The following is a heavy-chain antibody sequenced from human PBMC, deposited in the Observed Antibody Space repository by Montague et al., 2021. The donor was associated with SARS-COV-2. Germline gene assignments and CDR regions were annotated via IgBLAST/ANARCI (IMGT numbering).Heavy chain of an antibody. CDR1: GGSISSSY. Sequence: SETLSLTCTVSGGSISSSYWTWIRQPPGKGLEWIGYIYYSGSTSYNPSLKSRVTMSVDTSKNQFSLKLSSVTAADMAVYYCARRSGSYSTFDFWGQGTLVTVSS. CDR3: ARRSGSYSTFDF. CDR2: IYYSGST. D-gene: IGHD3-10*01. V-gene: IGHV4-59*08. J-gene: IGHJ4*02.